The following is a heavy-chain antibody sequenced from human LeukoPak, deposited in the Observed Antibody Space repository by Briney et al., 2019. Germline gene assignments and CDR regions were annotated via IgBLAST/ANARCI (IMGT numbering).Heavy chain of an antibody. Sequence: ASVKVSCKASGYVYTSHWMHWVRQAPGQGLEWMGVINPSGTTTVYAQKFQGRVTMTRDTSTSTGYLELRSLRSEDTATYYCARDHSRTEGGTSFWWFDPWGQGTLVIVSS. V-gene: IGHV1-46*01. CDR1: GYVYTSHW. J-gene: IGHJ5*02. D-gene: IGHD1-26*01. CDR2: INPSGTTT. CDR3: ARDHSRTEGGTSFWWFDP.